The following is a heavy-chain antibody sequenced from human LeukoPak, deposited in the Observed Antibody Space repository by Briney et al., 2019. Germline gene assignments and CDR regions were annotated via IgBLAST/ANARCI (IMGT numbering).Heavy chain of an antibody. CDR2: IYSGGST. D-gene: IGHD3-22*01. CDR1: GFTVSSNY. Sequence: GGSLRLSCAASGFTVSSNYMNWVRQAPGKGLEWVSVIYSGGSTYYADSVKGRFTISRDNSKNTLYLQMNSLRAEDTAVYYCASRYYYDSSFDYWGQGTLVTVSS. CDR3: ASRYYYDSSFDY. J-gene: IGHJ4*02. V-gene: IGHV3-66*01.